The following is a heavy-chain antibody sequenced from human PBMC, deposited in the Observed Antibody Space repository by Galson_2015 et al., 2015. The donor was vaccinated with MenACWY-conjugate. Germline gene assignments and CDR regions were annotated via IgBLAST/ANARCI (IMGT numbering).Heavy chain of an antibody. CDR2: IIPIFGTA. CDR3: ARVCRCDYDSIGYCYPTLNDSFDI. CDR1: GGTFSSYA. V-gene: IGHV1-69*06. D-gene: IGHD3-22*01. Sequence: SVKVSCKASGGTFSSYAIRWVRQAPGKGLEWMGGIIPIFGTANYAQKFQGRVTITADKSTSTAYMELSSLISEDTAVYYCARVCRCDYDSIGYCYPTLNDSFDIWGQGTMVTVSS. J-gene: IGHJ3*02.